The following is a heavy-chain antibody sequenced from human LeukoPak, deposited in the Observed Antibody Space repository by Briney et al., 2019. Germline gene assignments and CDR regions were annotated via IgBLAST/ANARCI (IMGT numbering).Heavy chain of an antibody. CDR2: FGISGTI. CDR3: AGYGVYPY. J-gene: IGHJ4*02. D-gene: IGHD4-17*01. Sequence: PGGPLRLSCAASGFTVNTYDMHWVRQATGEGPEWIAYFGISGTIYYADSVRGRFTISRDNAKNSLFLQMNSPRVDDTAIYYCAGYGVYPYWGQGTPVTVPS. V-gene: IGHV3-48*01. CDR1: GFTVNTYD.